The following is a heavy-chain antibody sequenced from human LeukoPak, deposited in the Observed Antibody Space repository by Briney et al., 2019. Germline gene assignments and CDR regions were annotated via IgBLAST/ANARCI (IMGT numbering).Heavy chain of an antibody. CDR3: ARNSGSYYAPFDY. Sequence: ASVKVSCKSFGYTFTRCYMHWVRQAPGQGLERMGWINPNSGGTNYAQKFQGRVTMTRDTSISTAYMELSRLRSDDTAVYYCARNSGSYYAPFDYWGQGTLVTVSS. J-gene: IGHJ4*02. CDR1: GYTFTRCY. V-gene: IGHV1-2*02. D-gene: IGHD1-26*01. CDR2: INPNSGGT.